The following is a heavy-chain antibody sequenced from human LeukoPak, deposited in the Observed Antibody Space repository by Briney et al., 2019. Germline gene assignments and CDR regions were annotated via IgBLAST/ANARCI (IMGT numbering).Heavy chain of an antibody. CDR2: INPNSGGT. CDR1: GYTFTGYY. CDR3: ASRYSSSSRPPYYYYYGMDV. D-gene: IGHD6-6*01. J-gene: IGHJ6*02. Sequence: GASVKVSCKASGYTFTGYYTHWVRQAPGQGLEWMGWINPNSGGTNYAQKFQGRVTMTRDTSISTAYMELSRLRSDDTAVYYCASRYSSSSRPPYYYYYGMDVWGQGTTVTVSS. V-gene: IGHV1-2*02.